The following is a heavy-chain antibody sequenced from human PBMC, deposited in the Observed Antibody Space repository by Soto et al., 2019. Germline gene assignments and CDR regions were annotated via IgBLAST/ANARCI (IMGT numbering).Heavy chain of an antibody. CDR2: IYYSGST. V-gene: IGHV4-39*01. CDR1: GGSISSSSYY. D-gene: IGHD4-17*01. J-gene: IGHJ4*02. Sequence: SETLSLTCTVSGGSISSSSYYWGWIRQPPGKGLEWIGSIYYSGSTYYNPSLKSRVTISVDTSKNQFSLKLSSVTAADTAVYYCARRYYGDPFDYWGQGTLVTVSS. CDR3: ARRYYGDPFDY.